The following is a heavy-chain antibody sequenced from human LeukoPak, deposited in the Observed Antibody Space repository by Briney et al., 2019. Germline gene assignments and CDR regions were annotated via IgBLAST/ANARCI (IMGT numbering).Heavy chain of an antibody. J-gene: IGHJ3*02. CDR3: ARDGYDYPSAFDI. CDR2: IIPIFGTA. D-gene: IGHD3-22*01. Sequence: GSSVKVSCKASGGTFSSYAISWVRQAPGRALEWMGGIIPIFGTANYAQKFQGRVTITADESTSTAYMELSSLRSEDTAVYYCARDGYDYPSAFDIWGQGTMVTVSS. V-gene: IGHV1-69*01. CDR1: GGTFSSYA.